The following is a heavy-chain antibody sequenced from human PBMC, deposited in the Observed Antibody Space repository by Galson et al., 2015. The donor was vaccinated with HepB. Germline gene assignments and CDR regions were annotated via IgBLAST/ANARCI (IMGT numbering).Heavy chain of an antibody. CDR1: GYTFTRSG. V-gene: IGHV1-18*04. CDR2: ISVYNGNT. D-gene: IGHD6-19*01. Sequence: SVKVSCKASGYTFTRSGITWMRQAPGQGLEWMGWISVYNGNTEYAQKLQGRVTMTTDTSTTTAYMELGNLRYDDTAMYYCARQARSGWYFAWGQGTLVTVSS. J-gene: IGHJ5*02. CDR3: ARQARSGWYFA.